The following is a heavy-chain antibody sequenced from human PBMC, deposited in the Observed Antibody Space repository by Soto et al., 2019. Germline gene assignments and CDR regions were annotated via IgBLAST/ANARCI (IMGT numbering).Heavy chain of an antibody. CDR2: ISNSGDSA. CDR3: ALPRGYGVFDAVDI. V-gene: IGHV3-23*01. J-gene: IGHJ3*02. D-gene: IGHD4-17*01. CDR1: GFIFSTYA. Sequence: GGSLRLSCAASGFIFSTYAMNWVRQAPGKGLEWVSAISNSGDSAYYAESVRGRFTISRDNSINTLYLQMRSLRPEDTAVYYCALPRGYGVFDAVDIWGQGTMVTFSS.